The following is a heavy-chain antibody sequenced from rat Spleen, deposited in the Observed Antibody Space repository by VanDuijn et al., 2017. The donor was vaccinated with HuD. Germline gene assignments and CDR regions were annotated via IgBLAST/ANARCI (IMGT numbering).Heavy chain of an antibody. CDR2: ISTGGTNT. Sequence: EVRLVESGGGLVQPGRSLKLSCAASGFTFTNYDMAWVRQAPTKGLEWIASISTGGTNTYYRGSVKGRFTISRDNAKNTQYLQMDSLRSEDTATYYCTRGYVMGAWGQGASVTVSS. CDR1: GFTFTNYD. CDR3: TRGYVMGA. J-gene: IGHJ4*01. V-gene: IGHV5S13*01.